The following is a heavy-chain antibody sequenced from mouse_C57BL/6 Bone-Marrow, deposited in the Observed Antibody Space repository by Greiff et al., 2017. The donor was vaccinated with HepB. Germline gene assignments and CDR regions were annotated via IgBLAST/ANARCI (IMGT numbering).Heavy chain of an antibody. CDR1: GYSITSGYY. CDR3: ARVGWYLDY. CDR2: ISYDGSN. J-gene: IGHJ2*01. Sequence: VQLQQSGPGLVKPSQSLSLTCSVTGYSITSGYYWNWIRQFPGNKLEWMGYISYDGSNNYNPSLKNRISITRDTSKNQFFLKLNSVTTEGTATYYCARVGWYLDYWGQGTTLTVSS. D-gene: IGHD2-1*01. V-gene: IGHV3-6*01.